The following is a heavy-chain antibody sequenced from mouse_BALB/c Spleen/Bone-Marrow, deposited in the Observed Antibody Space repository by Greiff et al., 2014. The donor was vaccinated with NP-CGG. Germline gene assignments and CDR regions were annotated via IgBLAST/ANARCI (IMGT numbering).Heavy chain of an antibody. CDR1: GFNIKDTY. Sequence: EVQLQESGAELVKPGASVKLSCTASGFNIKDTYMHWVKQGPEQGLEWIGRIDPANGNTKYDPKFQGKATITADTSSNTAYLQLSSLTSEDTAVYYCASYYYGRYFDVWGAGTTVTVSS. V-gene: IGHV14-3*02. CDR3: ASYYYGRYFDV. D-gene: IGHD1-1*01. CDR2: IDPANGNT. J-gene: IGHJ1*01.